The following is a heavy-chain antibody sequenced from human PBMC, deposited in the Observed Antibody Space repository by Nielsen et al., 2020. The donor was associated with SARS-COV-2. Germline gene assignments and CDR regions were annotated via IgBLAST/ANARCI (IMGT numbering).Heavy chain of an antibody. D-gene: IGHD3-10*01. Sequence: ASVKVSCKASGYTFTSYYMHWVRQAPGQGLEWMGWISAYNGNTNYAQKLQGRVTMTTDTSTSTAYMELRSLRSDDTAVYYCARVSSGSGTLDYWGQGTLVTVSS. CDR1: GYTFTSYY. V-gene: IGHV1-18*04. CDR2: ISAYNGNT. CDR3: ARVSSGSGTLDY. J-gene: IGHJ4*02.